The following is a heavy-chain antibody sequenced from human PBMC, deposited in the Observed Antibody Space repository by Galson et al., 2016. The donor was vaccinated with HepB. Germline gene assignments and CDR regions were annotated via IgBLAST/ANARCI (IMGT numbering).Heavy chain of an antibody. J-gene: IGHJ4*02. CDR3: AKEGCYYDSSGCGFDY. CDR2: ISYDGSNK. Sequence: SLRLSCAVSGFTFSRYGMYWVRQAPAKGLEWVALISYDGSNKYYADSVKGRFTISRDNSKNTLYLQMNGLRAEDTAVYYCAKEGCYYDSSGCGFDYWGQGTLVTVSS. D-gene: IGHD3-22*01. CDR1: GFTFSRYG. V-gene: IGHV3-30*18.